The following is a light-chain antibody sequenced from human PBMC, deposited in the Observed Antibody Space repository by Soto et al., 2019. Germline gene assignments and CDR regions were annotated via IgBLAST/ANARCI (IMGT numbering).Light chain of an antibody. J-gene: IGLJ2*01. CDR2: DVS. Sequence: QSVLTQPASVSGSRGQSITISCTGTSSDVGGYNYVSWYQQHPGKAPKLMIYDVSNRPSGVSNRFSGSKSGNTASLTISGLQAEDGADYYCSSYTSSSTLDVVFGGGTKLTVL. V-gene: IGLV2-14*01. CDR3: SSYTSSSTLDVV. CDR1: SSDVGGYNY.